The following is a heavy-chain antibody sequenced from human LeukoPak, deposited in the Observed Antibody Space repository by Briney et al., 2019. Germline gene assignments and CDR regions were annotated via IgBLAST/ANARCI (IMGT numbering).Heavy chain of an antibody. CDR1: GGTFSSYA. CDR3: ARDGLGYYDSSGYISY. J-gene: IGHJ4*02. Sequence: SVKVSCKASGGTFSSYAISWVRQAPGQGLEWMGGIIPIFGTANYAQKFQGRVTITADESTSTAYMELSSLRSEDTAVYYCARDGLGYYDSSGYISYWGQGTLVTVSS. CDR2: IIPIFGTA. D-gene: IGHD3-22*01. V-gene: IGHV1-69*13.